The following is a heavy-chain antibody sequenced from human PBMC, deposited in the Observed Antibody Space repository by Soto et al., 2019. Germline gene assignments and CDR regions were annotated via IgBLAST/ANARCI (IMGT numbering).Heavy chain of an antibody. CDR2: IYSGGST. V-gene: IGHV3-66*01. Sequence: GGSLRLSCAASGITVSSNYMSWVRRAPGKGLEWVSVIYSGGSTYYADSVKGRFTISRDNSKNTLYLQMNSLRAEDTAVYYCPRWTQILRFLEWIPDAFDIWGQGTMVTVSS. J-gene: IGHJ3*02. CDR1: GITVSSNY. D-gene: IGHD3-3*01. CDR3: PRWTQILRFLEWIPDAFDI.